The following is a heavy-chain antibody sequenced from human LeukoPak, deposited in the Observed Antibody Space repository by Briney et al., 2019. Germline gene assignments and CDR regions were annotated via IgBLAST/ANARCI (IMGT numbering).Heavy chain of an antibody. D-gene: IGHD1-26*01. CDR1: GFTFSNYF. Sequence: GGSLRLSCAASGFTFSNYFMSWVRQAPGKGLEWVSSISGGGGGTSYADSVKGRFTISRDNSKNTLYLQMNSLRAEDTAVYYCAKDSGGSPGYWGQGTLVTVSS. V-gene: IGHV3-23*01. CDR3: AKDSGGSPGY. J-gene: IGHJ4*02. CDR2: ISGGGGGT.